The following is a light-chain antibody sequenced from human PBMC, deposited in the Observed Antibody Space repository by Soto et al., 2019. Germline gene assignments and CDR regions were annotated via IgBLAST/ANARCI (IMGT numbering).Light chain of an antibody. CDR3: QQYGSSPRIT. V-gene: IGKV3-20*01. Sequence: EIVLTQSPGTLSLSPGERATLSCRASQSLSSTYLAWYQQKPGQAHSLLIYGASSRATALPDRVSGSGSGTDCTLTIIRREPDDCAVSHCQQYGSSPRITFGQGTRLELK. J-gene: IGKJ5*01. CDR2: GAS. CDR1: QSLSSTY.